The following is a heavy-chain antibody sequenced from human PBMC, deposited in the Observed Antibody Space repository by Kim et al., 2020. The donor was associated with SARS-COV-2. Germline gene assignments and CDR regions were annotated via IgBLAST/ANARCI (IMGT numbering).Heavy chain of an antibody. CDR3: ARITMVRGVIWNVGWYFVY. Sequence: GGSLRLSCAASGFTFSSYGMSWVRQAPGKGLEWVANIKQDGSEKYYMDSVKGRFTISRDNAKNSLYLQMNSLRAEDTAVYYCARITMVRGVIWNVGWYFVYWAQGTLVTVSS. V-gene: IGHV3-7*01. CDR2: IKQDGSEK. J-gene: IGHJ4*02. CDR1: GFTFSSYG. D-gene: IGHD3-10*01.